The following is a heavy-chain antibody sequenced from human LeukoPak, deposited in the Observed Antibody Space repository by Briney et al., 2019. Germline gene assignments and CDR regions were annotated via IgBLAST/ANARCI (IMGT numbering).Heavy chain of an antibody. CDR2: INHSGST. CDR1: GGSFSGYC. Sequence: SETLSLTCAVYGGSFSGYCWSWIRQPPGKGLEWIGEINHSGSTNYNPSLKSRVTISVDTSKNQFSLKLSSVTAADTAVYYCARQAGYCSGGSCSDLQFDYWGQGTLVTVSS. V-gene: IGHV4-34*01. J-gene: IGHJ4*02. CDR3: ARQAGYCSGGSCSDLQFDY. D-gene: IGHD2-15*01.